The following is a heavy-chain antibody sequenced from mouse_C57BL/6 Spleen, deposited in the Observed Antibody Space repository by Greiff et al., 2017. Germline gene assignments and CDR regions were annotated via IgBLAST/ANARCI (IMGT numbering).Heavy chain of an antibody. V-gene: IGHV1-59*01. CDR3: ARGDGYDYFDY. D-gene: IGHD2-2*01. J-gene: IGHJ2*01. CDR1: GYTFTSYW. Sequence: QVQLQQPGAELVRPGTSVKLSCKASGYTFTSYWMHWVKQRPGQGLEWIGVIDPSDSYTNYNQKFKGKATLTVDTSSSTAYMQLSSLTSEDSAVYYCARGDGYDYFDYWGQGTTLTVSS. CDR2: IDPSDSYT.